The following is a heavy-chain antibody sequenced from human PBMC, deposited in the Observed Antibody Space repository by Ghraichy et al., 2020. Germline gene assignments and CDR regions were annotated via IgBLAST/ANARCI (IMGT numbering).Heavy chain of an antibody. CDR3: ARVEMATINAFDI. D-gene: IGHD5-24*01. V-gene: IGHV1-2*06. Sequence: ASVKVSCKASGYTFTGYYMHWVRQAPGQGLEWMGRINPNSGGTNYAQKFQGRVTMTRDTSISTAYMELSRLRSDDTAVYYCARVEMATINAFDIWGQGTMVTVSS. CDR2: INPNSGGT. J-gene: IGHJ3*02. CDR1: GYTFTGYY.